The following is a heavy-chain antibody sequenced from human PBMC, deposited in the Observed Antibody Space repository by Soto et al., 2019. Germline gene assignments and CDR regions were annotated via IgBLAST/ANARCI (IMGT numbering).Heavy chain of an antibody. CDR2: INAGNGNT. Sequence: QVQLVQSGAEVKKPGASVKVSCKASGYTFTSYATNWVRQAPGQRLEWMGWINAGNGNTKYSQKFQGRVTITSDTSASTAYMELSSLRSEDTAVYYFARYVGALDYWGQGTLVTVSA. CDR1: GYTFTSYA. V-gene: IGHV1-3*01. D-gene: IGHD2-15*01. CDR3: ARYVGALDY. J-gene: IGHJ4*02.